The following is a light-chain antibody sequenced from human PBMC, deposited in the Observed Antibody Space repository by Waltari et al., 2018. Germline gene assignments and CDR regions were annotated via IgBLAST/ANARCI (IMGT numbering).Light chain of an antibody. CDR2: DTS. J-gene: IGKJ4*02. Sequence: EIVLTQSPAPLSLSPGERAPLSCRASQSVRKYLAWYQQKPGQAPRLLIYDTSNRETGIPARFTGSGSGTDFTLTISNVEPEDFAVYYCQQRNDWPLTFGGGTKVEIK. V-gene: IGKV3-11*01. CDR3: QQRNDWPLT. CDR1: QSVRKY.